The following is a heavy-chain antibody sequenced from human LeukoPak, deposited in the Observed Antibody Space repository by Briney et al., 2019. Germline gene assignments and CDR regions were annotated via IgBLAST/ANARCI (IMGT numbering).Heavy chain of an antibody. CDR3: AKDGGYSGSYWDAFDI. J-gene: IGHJ3*02. Sequence: GGSLRLTCAAAGFRFSSYAKRGGRQAPVKGLEGVSAISGSGGSTYYADSVKGRFTISRDNSKNTLYLQMNSLRAEDTAVYYCAKDGGYSGSYWDAFDIWGQGTMVTVSS. CDR1: GFRFSSYA. CDR2: ISGSGGST. V-gene: IGHV3-23*01. D-gene: IGHD1-26*01.